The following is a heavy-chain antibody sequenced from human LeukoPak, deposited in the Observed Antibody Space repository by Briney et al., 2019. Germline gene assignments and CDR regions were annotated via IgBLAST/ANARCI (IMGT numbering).Heavy chain of an antibody. V-gene: IGHV4-34*01. Sequence: TSETLSLTCAVYGGSLSDYFWSWIRQPPGKGLEWIGEISHSGSTTYNPSLRSRVTISGDTSKKQFSLKLSSVTAADTAVYYCVTYYYGSSAPKRNYWGQGILVTVSS. CDR1: GGSLSDYF. CDR3: VTYYYGSSAPKRNY. CDR2: ISHSGST. D-gene: IGHD3-22*01. J-gene: IGHJ4*02.